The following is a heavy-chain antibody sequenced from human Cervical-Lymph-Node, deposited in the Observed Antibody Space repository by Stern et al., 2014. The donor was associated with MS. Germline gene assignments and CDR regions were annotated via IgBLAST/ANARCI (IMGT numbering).Heavy chain of an antibody. V-gene: IGHV1-18*01. CDR1: GYTFTNYG. CDR2: ISADSGST. D-gene: IGHD5-24*01. J-gene: IGHJ4*02. Sequence: QMQLVESGTEVKKPGASLIVSCKASGYTFTNYGLRWVRQAPGQGLEWLGWISADSGSTKYTQNLRDRLTLTRDTSTGTAYMDLRTLRAEDTAVYYCARDKMHAFDSWGQGTPVSVSS. CDR3: ARDKMHAFDS.